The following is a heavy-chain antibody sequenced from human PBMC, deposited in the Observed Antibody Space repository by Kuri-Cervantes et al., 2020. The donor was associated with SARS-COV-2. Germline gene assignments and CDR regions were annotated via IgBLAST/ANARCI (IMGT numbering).Heavy chain of an antibody. D-gene: IGHD2-2*01. V-gene: IGHV4-34*01. CDR1: GGSFSGYY. CDR3: ASEDLGNCSSTSCPYYYYGMDD. Sequence: LRLSCAVYGGSFSGYYWSWIRQPPGKGLEWIGEINHSGSTNYNPSLKSRVTISVDTSKNQFSLKLSSVTAADTAAYYCASEDLGNCSSTSCPYYYYGMDDWGQGTPVTVSS. CDR2: INHSGST. J-gene: IGHJ6*02.